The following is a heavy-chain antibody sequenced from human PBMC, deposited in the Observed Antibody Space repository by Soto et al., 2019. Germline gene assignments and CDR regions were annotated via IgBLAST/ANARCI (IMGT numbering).Heavy chain of an antibody. D-gene: IGHD6-13*01. J-gene: IGHJ6*02. Sequence: GESLKISCKGSGYSFTSYWIGWVRQMPGKGLEWMGIIYPGDSDTRYSPSFQGQVTISADKSISTAYLQWSSLKASDTAMYYCARRIAAAGTLYGMDVWGQGTTVTVSS. CDR3: ARRIAAAGTLYGMDV. CDR2: IYPGDSDT. V-gene: IGHV5-51*01. CDR1: GYSFTSYW.